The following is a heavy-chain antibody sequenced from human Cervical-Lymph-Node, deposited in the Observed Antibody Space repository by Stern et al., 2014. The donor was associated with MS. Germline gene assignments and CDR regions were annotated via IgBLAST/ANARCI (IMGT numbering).Heavy chain of an antibody. CDR2: INPNSGGT. D-gene: IGHD3-3*01. J-gene: IGHJ4*01. V-gene: IGHV1-2*02. CDR1: GYIFTDYY. Sequence: QVQLQESGAEAKAPGASMKVSCRASGYIFTDYYLHWVRQAPGQGLEWLGWINPNSGGTNYAQNFQGRVTMTRGTSISTAYMELRWLGYADTAVYYCARGSGTAYDLRGDYWGQGTLVTVSS. CDR3: ARGSGTAYDLRGDY.